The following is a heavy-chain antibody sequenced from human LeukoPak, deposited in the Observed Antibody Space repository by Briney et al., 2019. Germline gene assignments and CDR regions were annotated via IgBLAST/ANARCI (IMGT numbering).Heavy chain of an antibody. CDR3: AKRQPSSGYYYMDV. Sequence: GGSLRLSCAASGFTFSSYAMHWVRQAPGKGLEWVAVISYDGSNKYYADSVKGRFTISRDNSKNTLDLQMNCLRPEDTAVYYCAKRQPSSGYYYMDVWGKGTTVTVSS. CDR2: ISYDGSNK. CDR1: GFTFSSYA. V-gene: IGHV3-30-3*02. D-gene: IGHD6-13*01. J-gene: IGHJ6*03.